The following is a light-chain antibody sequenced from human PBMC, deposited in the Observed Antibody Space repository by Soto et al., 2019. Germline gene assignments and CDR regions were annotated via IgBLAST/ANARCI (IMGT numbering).Light chain of an antibody. Sequence: DIQMTQFPSTLSASVGDRVTITCRASQSVGAWLAWYQQKPGKAPKVLISRASSLQGGVPSRFSGSGSGTEFPLTISSLQPDDLATYYCLQYNSYWTFGQGTKVEIK. CDR3: LQYNSYWT. CDR1: QSVGAW. V-gene: IGKV1-5*03. J-gene: IGKJ1*01. CDR2: RAS.